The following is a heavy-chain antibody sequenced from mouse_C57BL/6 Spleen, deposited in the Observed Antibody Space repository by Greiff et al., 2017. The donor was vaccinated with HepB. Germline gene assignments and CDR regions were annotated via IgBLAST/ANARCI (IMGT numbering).Heavy chain of an antibody. CDR3: ARGEYGNPYAMDY. CDR1: GYTFTSYW. D-gene: IGHD2-10*02. CDR2: IDPSDSYT. J-gene: IGHJ4*01. V-gene: IGHV1-69*01. Sequence: VQLQQPGAELVMPGASVKLSCKASGYTFTSYWMHWVKQRPGQGLEWIGEIDPSDSYTNYNQKFKGKSTLTVDKSSSTAYMQRSSLTSEDSAVYYCARGEYGNPYAMDYWGQGTSVTVSS.